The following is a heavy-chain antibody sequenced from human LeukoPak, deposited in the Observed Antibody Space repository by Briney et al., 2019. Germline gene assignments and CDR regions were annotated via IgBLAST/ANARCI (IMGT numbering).Heavy chain of an antibody. J-gene: IGHJ4*02. CDR2: ISWNSGTI. CDR1: GFTFSSYA. D-gene: IGHD2-15*01. V-gene: IGHV3-9*01. CDR3: ARSGLSSTRFDY. Sequence: GGSLRLSCAASGFTFSSYAMHWVRQAPGKGLEWVSGISWNSGTIGYGDSVKGRFTISRDNAKNSLYLQMNSLRAEDTALYYCARSGLSSTRFDYWGQGTLVTVSS.